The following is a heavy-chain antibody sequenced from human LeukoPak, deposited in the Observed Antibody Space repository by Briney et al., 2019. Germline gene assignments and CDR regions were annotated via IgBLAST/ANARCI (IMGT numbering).Heavy chain of an antibody. CDR1: GGSISSYY. CDR2: IYYSGST. D-gene: IGHD5-24*01. CDR3: ARDEGRDGYNSY. V-gene: IGHV4-59*01. Sequence: SETLSLTCTVSGGSISSYYWSWMRQPPGKGLVGIGDIYYSGSTNYNPSLKSRVTISVDTSKNQFSLKLSSVTAADTAVYYCARDEGRDGYNSYWGQGTLVTVSS. J-gene: IGHJ4*02.